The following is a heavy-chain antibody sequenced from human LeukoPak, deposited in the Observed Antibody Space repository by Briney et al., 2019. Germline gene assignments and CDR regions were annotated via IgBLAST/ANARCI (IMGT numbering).Heavy chain of an antibody. J-gene: IGHJ4*02. CDR2: IYYSGST. CDR3: ARVQYYYDSSGYYEYYFDY. Sequence: SETLSLTCTVSGGSISNYYWSWIRQPPGKGLEWIGYIYYSGSTNYNPSLKSRVTISVDTSKNQFSLKLSSVTAADTAVYYCARVQYYYDSSGYYEYYFDYWGQGTLVTVSS. D-gene: IGHD3-22*01. V-gene: IGHV4-59*01. CDR1: GGSISNYY.